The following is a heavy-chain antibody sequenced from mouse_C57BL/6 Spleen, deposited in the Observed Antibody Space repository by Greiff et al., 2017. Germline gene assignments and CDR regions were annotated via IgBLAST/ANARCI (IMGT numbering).Heavy chain of an antibody. CDR3: ARSTTVVPPGLYAMDY. CDR1: GYTFTSYW. CDR2: IDPSDSYT. Sequence: QVQLQQPGAELVMPGASVKLSCKASGYTFTSYWMHWVKQRPGQGLEWIGEIDPSDSYTNYNQKFKGKSTLTVDKSSSTAYMQLSSLTSEDSAVYYCARSTTVVPPGLYAMDYWGQGTSVTVSS. D-gene: IGHD1-1*01. J-gene: IGHJ4*01. V-gene: IGHV1-69*01.